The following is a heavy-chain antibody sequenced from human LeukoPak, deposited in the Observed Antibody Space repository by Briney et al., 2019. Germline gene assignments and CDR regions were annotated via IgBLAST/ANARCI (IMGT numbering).Heavy chain of an antibody. V-gene: IGHV5-51*01. CDR3: ARQDSSSSYFDS. CDR1: GYSFTSYW. J-gene: IGHJ4*02. Sequence: GESLNISCKGSGYSFTSYWIGWVRQMPGKGLEWMGIIYPGDSDTRYSPSFQGQVAISADKSISTAYLQWSSLKASDTAMYCCARQDSSSSYFDSWGQGTLVTVSS. CDR2: IYPGDSDT. D-gene: IGHD6-6*01.